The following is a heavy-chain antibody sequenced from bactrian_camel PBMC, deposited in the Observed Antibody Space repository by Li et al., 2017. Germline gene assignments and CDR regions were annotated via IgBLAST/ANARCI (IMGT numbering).Heavy chain of an antibody. CDR3: AVEGSGAYCSLRALPLGY. V-gene: IGHV3S55*01. Sequence: HVQMVESGGGSVQAGGSLRLACTASGFTFDGSEMAWYRQAPGRACELVSTLSPDGHSTYADSTRGRFSIFRDNAKNTVFLQMNSLEPEDTAMYYCAVEGSGAYCSLRALPLGYWDQGTQVTVS. J-gene: IGHJ6*01. CDR2: LSPDGHS. D-gene: IGHD3*01. CDR1: GFTFDGSE.